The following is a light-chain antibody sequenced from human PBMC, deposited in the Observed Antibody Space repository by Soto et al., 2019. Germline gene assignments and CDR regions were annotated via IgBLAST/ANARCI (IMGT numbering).Light chain of an antibody. Sequence: DIQMTQSPTSLSASVGDRVTITCRASQGISNFVAWYQQKPGKAPKLLIYAASTLQSGVPSRFSGSGSGTDFTLTINSLQPEDVATYSCQKYSSVPVFGPGTKVEIK. CDR1: QGISNF. J-gene: IGKJ3*01. V-gene: IGKV1-27*01. CDR3: QKYSSVPV. CDR2: AAS.